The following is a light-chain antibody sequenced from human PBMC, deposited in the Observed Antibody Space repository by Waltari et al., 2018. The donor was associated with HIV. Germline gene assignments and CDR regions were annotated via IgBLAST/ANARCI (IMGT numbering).Light chain of an antibody. CDR1: KLADKF. Sequence: TQPPSVSVPSGQTASIPCSGEKLADKFPCWYQKKPGQPPILLVYQVSRRPSGIPERFSASKSANTATLTIRGAQPLDEADYFCQAWDANHAVFGGGTTLTVL. CDR3: QAWDANHAV. CDR2: QVS. J-gene: IGLJ2*01. V-gene: IGLV3-1*01.